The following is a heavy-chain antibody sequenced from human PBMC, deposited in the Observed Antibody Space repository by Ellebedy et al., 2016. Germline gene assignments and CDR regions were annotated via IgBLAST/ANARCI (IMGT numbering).Heavy chain of an antibody. J-gene: IGHJ4*02. D-gene: IGHD2-2*01. Sequence: GGSLRLXXAASGFTFSSYWMHWVRQAPGRGLVWVSRINSDGSSTSYADSVKGRFTISRDNSKNTLYLQINSLRAEDTAVYYCAREGVGGVVVPLYYFDYWGQGTLVTVSS. CDR1: GFTFSSYW. V-gene: IGHV3-74*01. CDR2: INSDGSST. CDR3: AREGVGGVVVPLYYFDY.